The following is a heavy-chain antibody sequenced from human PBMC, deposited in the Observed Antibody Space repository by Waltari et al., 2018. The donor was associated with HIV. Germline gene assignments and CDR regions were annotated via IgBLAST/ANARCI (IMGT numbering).Heavy chain of an antibody. Sequence: EVQLVESGGGLVQPGGSLRLSCVVSGFTFSSYWMSGVRQAPGKGLECVANINRDGSEKYYVDSVKGRFTMSRDNAKNSLFLQMNSLRVEDTAVYYCASNNKGWGQGTRVTVSS. J-gene: IGHJ4*02. CDR3: ASNNKG. V-gene: IGHV3-7*01. CDR2: INRDGSEK. CDR1: GFTFSSYW.